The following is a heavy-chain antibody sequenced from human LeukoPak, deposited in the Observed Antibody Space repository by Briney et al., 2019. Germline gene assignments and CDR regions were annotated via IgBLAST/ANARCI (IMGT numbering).Heavy chain of an antibody. CDR2: IIPIFGTA. CDR1: GGTFSSYA. D-gene: IGHD6-13*01. J-gene: IGHJ6*03. V-gene: IGHV1-69*06. Sequence: ASVKVSCKSSGGTFSSYAISWVRQAPGQGLEWMGGIIPIFGTANYAQKFQGRVTITADKSTSTAYMELSSLRSEDTAVYYCARAKGSTGRYYYYYMDVWGKGTTVTVSS. CDR3: ARAKGSTGRYYYYYMDV.